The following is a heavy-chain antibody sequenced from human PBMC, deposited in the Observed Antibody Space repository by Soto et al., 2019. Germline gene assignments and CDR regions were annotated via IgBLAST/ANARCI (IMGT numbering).Heavy chain of an antibody. Sequence: QITLKAAGPTLVKLTQNLTLTGTVSGFSLSTTWEGVFWIRQPPGKAPEWLALVHWNEHKRYSPSLRPRLTSRKYTSRYEVVLSLPSSDPAAKAMSFCAHLRIGDASPDYHGLDVWGQGTTVIVSS. CDR1: GFSLSTTWEG. J-gene: IGHJ6*02. CDR2: VHWNEHK. D-gene: IGHD3-3*01. CDR3: AHLRIGDASPDYHGLDV. V-gene: IGHV2-5*01.